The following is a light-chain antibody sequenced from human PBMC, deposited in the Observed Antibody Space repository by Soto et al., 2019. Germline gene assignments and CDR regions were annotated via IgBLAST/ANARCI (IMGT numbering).Light chain of an antibody. V-gene: IGKV1-5*01. CDR2: DAS. CDR3: QQYNSYPWT. CDR1: QSISSW. Sequence: DIQMTQSPSTLSASVGDRVTITCRASQSISSWLAWYQQKPGKAPKLLIYDASSLESGVPSRFSGSGSGTDFTLTISSLQPDDFATYYYQQYNSYPWTFGQGTKVEIK. J-gene: IGKJ1*01.